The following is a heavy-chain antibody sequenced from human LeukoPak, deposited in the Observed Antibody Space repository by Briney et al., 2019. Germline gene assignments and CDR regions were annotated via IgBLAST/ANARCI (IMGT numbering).Heavy chain of an antibody. CDR1: GFSFGTYG. Sequence: GGSLRLSCAASGFSFGTYGMSWVRQVPGKGLEWVSGINWNGASTVYVDSVKGRFTISRDNAKNSLYLQMNSLRAEDTALYYCARGPRGWYYFEDWGQGTLVTVSS. CDR2: INWNGAST. CDR3: ARGPRGWYYFED. J-gene: IGHJ4*02. V-gene: IGHV3-20*04. D-gene: IGHD6-19*01.